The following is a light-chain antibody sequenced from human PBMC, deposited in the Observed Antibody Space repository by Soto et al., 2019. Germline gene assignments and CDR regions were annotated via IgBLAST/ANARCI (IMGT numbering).Light chain of an antibody. J-gene: IGKJ1*01. CDR2: DTS. CDR3: QQRSDWPPT. CDR1: QSVSSF. V-gene: IGKV3-11*01. Sequence: IVMTQSPATLSVSPGERATLSCRASQSVSSFLAWFQQTPGQAPRLLIYDTSNRATGIPARFSGSGSGTDFTLTISSLETEDFAVYYCQQRSDWPPTFGQGTKV.